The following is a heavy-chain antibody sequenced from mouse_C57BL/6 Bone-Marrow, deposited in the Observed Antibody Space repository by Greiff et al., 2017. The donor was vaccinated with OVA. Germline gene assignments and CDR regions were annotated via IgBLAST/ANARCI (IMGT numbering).Heavy chain of an antibody. D-gene: IGHD2-3*01. CDR1: GFTFSDYY. V-gene: IGHV5-16*01. J-gene: IGHJ3*01. CDR2: INYDGSST. CDR3: ARVYDGYFAY. Sequence: DVHLVESEGGLVQPGSSMKLSCTASGFTFSDYYMAWVRQVPEKGLEWVANINYDGSSTYYLDSLKSRFIISRDNAKNILYLQMSSLKSEDTATYYCARVYDGYFAYWGQGTLVTVSA.